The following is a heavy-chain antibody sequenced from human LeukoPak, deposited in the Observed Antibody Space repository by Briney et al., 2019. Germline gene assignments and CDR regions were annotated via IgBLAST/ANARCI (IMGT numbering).Heavy chain of an antibody. CDR3: ARIAAAGNRRLNY. CDR2: MNPNSGNT. CDR1: GYTFTSYD. J-gene: IGHJ4*02. V-gene: IGHV1-8*01. D-gene: IGHD6-13*01. Sequence: ASVNVSCKASGYTFTSYDINWVRQAPGQGLEWMGWMNPNSGNTGYAQKFQGRIIVSRNTSISTAYMELSSLTSEDTAIYYCARIAAAGNRRLNYWGQGTLVTVAS.